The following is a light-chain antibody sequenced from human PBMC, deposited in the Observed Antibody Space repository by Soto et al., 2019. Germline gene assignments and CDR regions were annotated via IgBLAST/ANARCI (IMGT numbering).Light chain of an antibody. CDR3: SSYAGSNNLV. CDR1: SSDVGGYNY. J-gene: IGLJ3*02. Sequence: QSAPTQPPSASGSPGQSVTISCTGTSSDVGGYNYVSWYQHHPGKAPKLMIYEVSKRPSGVPDRFSGSKSGNTASLTVSGLQAEDEADYYCSSYAGSNNLVFGGGTKVTVL. CDR2: EVS. V-gene: IGLV2-8*01.